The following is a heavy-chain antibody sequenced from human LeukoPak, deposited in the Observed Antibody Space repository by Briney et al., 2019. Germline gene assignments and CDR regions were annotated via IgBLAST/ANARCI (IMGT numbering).Heavy chain of an antibody. J-gene: IGHJ4*02. V-gene: IGHV3-23*01. CDR3: AKALGSGYGEYYFDY. D-gene: IGHD3-22*01. Sequence: GGTLRLSCAASGFIFSSYGMSWVRQAPGKGLEWVSALSGSGGSTYYADSVKGRFTISRDNSKNTLFLQMNRLRAEDTAVYYCAKALGSGYGEYYFDYWGQGTLVTVSS. CDR1: GFIFSSYG. CDR2: LSGSGGST.